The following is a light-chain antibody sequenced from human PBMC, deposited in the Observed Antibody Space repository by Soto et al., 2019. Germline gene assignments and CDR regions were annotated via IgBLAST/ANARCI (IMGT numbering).Light chain of an antibody. CDR1: QSVDNHY. CDR3: QHYGRSPPWT. V-gene: IGKV3-20*01. Sequence: EIVLTQSPGTLSLSPGERATLSCRASQSVDNHYIAWVQQNPGQAPRLLIYGTSTSPPVIPDRFSGSGSGTDFTRNNSRLEPEDFAVYYCQHYGRSPPWTFGQGTKVEIK. J-gene: IGKJ1*01. CDR2: GTS.